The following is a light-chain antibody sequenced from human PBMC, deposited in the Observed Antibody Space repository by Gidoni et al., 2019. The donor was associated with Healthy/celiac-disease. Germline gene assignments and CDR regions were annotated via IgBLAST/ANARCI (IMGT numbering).Light chain of an antibody. CDR2: AAS. J-gene: IGKJ3*01. V-gene: IGKV1-39*01. CDR1: QSISSY. Sequence: DIQMTQSLSSLSASVGDRVTITCRASQSISSYLNWYQQKPGKAPKLLIYAASSLQSGVPSRFSGSGSGTDFTLTISSLQPEDFATYYCQQSYSTPRTFXPXTKVDIK. CDR3: QQSYSTPRT.